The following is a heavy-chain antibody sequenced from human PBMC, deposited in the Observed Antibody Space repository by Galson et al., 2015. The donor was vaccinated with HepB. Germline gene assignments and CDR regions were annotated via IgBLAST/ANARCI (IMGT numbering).Heavy chain of an antibody. Sequence: SLRLSCAASGFSFSDYYSDYYMSWIRQAPGKGLEWVSYISGTGSTVSYADSVKGRFTTSRDNAKDLLYLQMNSLRAEDAAVYYCVTGGSQYCTGVSCYPGDYWGQGTLVTVSS. V-gene: IGHV3-11*04. CDR1: GFSFSDYYSDYY. D-gene: IGHD2-15*01. CDR2: ISGTGSTV. CDR3: VTGGSQYCTGVSCYPGDY. J-gene: IGHJ4*02.